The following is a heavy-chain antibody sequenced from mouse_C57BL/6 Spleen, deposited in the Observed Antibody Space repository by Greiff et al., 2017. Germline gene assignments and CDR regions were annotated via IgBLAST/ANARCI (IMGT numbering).Heavy chain of an antibody. Sequence: VKLQESGAELVRPGASVTLSCKASGYTFTDYEMHWVKQTPVHGLEWIGAIDPETGGTAYNQKFKGKAILTADKSSSTAYMELRSLTSEDSAVYYCTKGDYAVFAYWGQGTLVTVSA. D-gene: IGHD1-1*02. CDR1: GYTFTDYE. J-gene: IGHJ3*01. CDR3: TKGDYAVFAY. V-gene: IGHV1-15*01. CDR2: IDPETGGT.